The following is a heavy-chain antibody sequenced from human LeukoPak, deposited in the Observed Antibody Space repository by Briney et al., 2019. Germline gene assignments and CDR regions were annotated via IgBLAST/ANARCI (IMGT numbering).Heavy chain of an antibody. CDR1: GYTFTGYY. CDR3: ARVRKTLPGAFDI. CDR2: INSNSGGT. V-gene: IGHV1-2*02. Sequence: ASVKVSCKASGYTFTGYYMHWVRQAPGQGLEWMGWINSNSGGTNYAQKFQGRVTMTRDTSISTAYMELSRLRSDDTAVYYCARVRKTLPGAFDIWGQGTMVTVSS. J-gene: IGHJ3*02.